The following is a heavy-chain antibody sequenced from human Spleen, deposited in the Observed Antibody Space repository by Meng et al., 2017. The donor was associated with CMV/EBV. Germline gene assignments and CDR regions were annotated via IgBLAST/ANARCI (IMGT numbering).Heavy chain of an antibody. J-gene: IGHJ4*02. CDR1: GGSMSSYY. Sequence: SVTLSLTCSVSGGSMSSYYWSWIRQPPGKGLEWIGYIYYSGYTNYNPSLKSRVTISVDTSKNQFSLKLSSVTTSDTAVYYCARAVGATPPDYWGQGTLVTVSS. CDR2: IYYSGYT. D-gene: IGHD1-26*01. CDR3: ARAVGATPPDY. V-gene: IGHV4-59*01.